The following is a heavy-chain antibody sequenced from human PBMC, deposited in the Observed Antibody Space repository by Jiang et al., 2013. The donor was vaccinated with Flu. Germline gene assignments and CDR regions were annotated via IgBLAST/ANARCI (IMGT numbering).Heavy chain of an antibody. CDR3: ARQHYDFWSGQVAEYFQH. J-gene: IGHJ1*01. D-gene: IGHD3-3*01. V-gene: IGHV4-39*01. CDR2: IYYSGST. Sequence: LLKPSETLSLTCTVSGGSISSSSYYWGWIRQPPGKGLEWIGSIYYSGSTYYNPSLKSRVTISVDTSKNQFSLKLSSVTAADTAVYYCARQHYDFWSGQVAEYFQHWGQGTLVTVSS. CDR1: GGSISSSSYY.